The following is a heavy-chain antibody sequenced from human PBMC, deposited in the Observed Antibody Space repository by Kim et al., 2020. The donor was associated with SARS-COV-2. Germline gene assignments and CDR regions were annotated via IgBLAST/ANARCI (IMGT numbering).Heavy chain of an antibody. CDR1: GFTFSSYS. V-gene: IGHV3-21*01. Sequence: GGSLRLSCAASGFTFSSYSMNWVRQAPGKGLEWVSSISSSSSYIYYADSVKGRFTISRDNAKNSLYLQMNSLRAEDTAVYYCASYKMGTVGATRDGYWGQGTLVTVSS. D-gene: IGHD1-26*01. CDR2: ISSSSSYI. J-gene: IGHJ4*02. CDR3: ASYKMGTVGATRDGY.